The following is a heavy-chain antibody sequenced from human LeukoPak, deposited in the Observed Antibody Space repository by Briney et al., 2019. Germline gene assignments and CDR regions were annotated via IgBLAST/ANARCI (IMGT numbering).Heavy chain of an antibody. CDR2: ISSSGGST. D-gene: IGHD6-19*01. Sequence: GGSLRLSCAASGFTFSSYAMSWVRQAPGKGLEWVSTISSSGGSTSYADSVKGRFTISRDNSKNTLYLQMNSLRAEDTAVYYCARDGRRDNIAVAGYFDYWGQGTLVTVSS. J-gene: IGHJ4*02. V-gene: IGHV3-23*01. CDR1: GFTFSSYA. CDR3: ARDGRRDNIAVAGYFDY.